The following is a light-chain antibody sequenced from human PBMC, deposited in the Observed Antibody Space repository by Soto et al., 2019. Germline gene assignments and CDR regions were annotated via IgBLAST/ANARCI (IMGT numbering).Light chain of an antibody. V-gene: IGLV1-44*01. Sequence: QSVLTQPPSASGTPGQRVTISCSGSNSNIGRQSVHWYQQLPETAPRLLIDSNNERPSGVPDRFSGSKSGTSASLAISGLQSEDEADYYCAARDGSLKAYVFGTGTKVTVL. CDR2: SNN. J-gene: IGLJ1*01. CDR1: NSNIGRQS. CDR3: AARDGSLKAYV.